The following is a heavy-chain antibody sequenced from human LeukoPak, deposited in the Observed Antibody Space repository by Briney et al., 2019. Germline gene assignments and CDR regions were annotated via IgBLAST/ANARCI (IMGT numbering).Heavy chain of an antibody. CDR3: AKRGVVIRVILVGFHKEAYYFDS. J-gene: IGHJ4*02. CDR2: ISGSGGGT. V-gene: IGHV3-23*01. Sequence: GGSLRLSWAVSGITLSNYGMSWVRQAPGRGLEWVAGISGSGGGTNYAVSVKGRFTISRDNPRNTLYLQMNSLRAEDTAVYFCAKRGVVIRVILVGFHKEAYYFDSWGQGALVTVSS. D-gene: IGHD3-22*01. CDR1: GITLSNYG.